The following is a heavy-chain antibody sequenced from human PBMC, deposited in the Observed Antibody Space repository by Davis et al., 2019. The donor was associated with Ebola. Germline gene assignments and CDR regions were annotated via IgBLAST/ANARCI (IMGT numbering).Heavy chain of an antibody. CDR2: IGTLGDT. CDR3: ARALRDSSALSSRAGPLDALDM. Sequence: PGGSLRLSCSASGFTFNNYAMHWVRHATGKGLEWVSAIGTLGDTFYPGSVKGRFIISRENAKNSLYLQLNSLRVGDTAVYYCARALRDSSALSSRAGPLDALDMWGQGTMVTVSS. V-gene: IGHV3-13*01. J-gene: IGHJ3*02. CDR1: GFTFNNYA. D-gene: IGHD6-19*01.